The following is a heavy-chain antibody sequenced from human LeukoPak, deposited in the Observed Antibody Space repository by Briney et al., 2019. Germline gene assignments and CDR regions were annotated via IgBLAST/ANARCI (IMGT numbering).Heavy chain of an antibody. CDR3: ARDLGFSSPAPDAFDI. CDR2: INPNSGGT. CDR1: GYTFTGYY. V-gene: IGHV1-2*02. Sequence: ASVKVSCKASGYTFTGYYMHWVRQAPGQGLEWMGCINPNSGGTNYAQKFQGRVTMTRDTSISTAYMELSRLRSDDTAVYYCARDLGFSSPAPDAFDIWGQGTMVTVSS. D-gene: IGHD2-2*01. J-gene: IGHJ3*02.